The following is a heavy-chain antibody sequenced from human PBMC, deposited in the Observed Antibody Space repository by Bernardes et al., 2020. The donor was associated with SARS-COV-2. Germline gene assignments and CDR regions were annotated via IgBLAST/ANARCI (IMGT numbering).Heavy chain of an antibody. V-gene: IGHV3-74*01. J-gene: IGHJ4*02. CDR1: GFIFSNHW. Sequence: GGSLRLSCATSGFIFSNHWMHWVRQAPGKGLVWVSRIRGDGMDSNYADSVKGRFTISRDNAKSILYLQMNSLRDEDTAVYFCARDLILGSGSNDFWGQGNLGTVSS. CDR3: ARDLILGSGSNDF. D-gene: IGHD3-10*01. CDR2: IRGDGMDS.